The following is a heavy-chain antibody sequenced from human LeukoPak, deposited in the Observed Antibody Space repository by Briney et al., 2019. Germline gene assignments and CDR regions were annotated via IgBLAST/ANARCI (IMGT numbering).Heavy chain of an antibody. J-gene: IGHJ4*02. CDR1: GDSISSSSSY. Sequence: SETLSLTCTVSGDSISSSSSYWGWIRQSPGKGLEWLGEIFYTGSPNYNPSFKSRITMSVDKSNNQFSLILTSVTVADTAVYYCARDGASYYDHRGQGILVTVTS. V-gene: IGHV4-39*07. D-gene: IGHD4-11*01. CDR3: ARDGASYYDH. CDR2: IFYTGSP.